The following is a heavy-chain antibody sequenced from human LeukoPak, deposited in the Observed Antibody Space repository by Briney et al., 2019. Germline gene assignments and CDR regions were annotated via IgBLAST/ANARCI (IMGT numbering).Heavy chain of an antibody. J-gene: IGHJ5*02. Sequence: GASVKVSCKASGYTFTSYYMHWVRQAPGQGLEWMGIINPSGGSTSYAQKFQGRVTMTRDTSTSTVYMELSSLRSEDTAVYYCARDRNYYGSGSYYNNWFDPWGQGTLVTVSS. D-gene: IGHD3-10*01. V-gene: IGHV1-46*01. CDR3: ARDRNYYGSGSYYNNWFDP. CDR2: INPSGGST. CDR1: GYTFTSYY.